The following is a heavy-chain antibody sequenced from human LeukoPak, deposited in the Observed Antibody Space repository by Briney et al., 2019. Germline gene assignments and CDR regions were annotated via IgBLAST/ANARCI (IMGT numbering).Heavy chain of an antibody. CDR1: GFTFSSYS. J-gene: IGHJ3*02. CDR3: ARDPITIFGVVIPAGFDI. D-gene: IGHD3-3*01. CDR2: ISSSSSYI. Sequence: GGSLRLSCAASGFTFSSYSMNWVRQAPGKGLEWVSSISSSSSYIYYADSVKGRFTISRDNAKNSLYLQMNSLRAEDTAVYYCARDPITIFGVVIPAGFDIWGQGTMVTVSS. V-gene: IGHV3-21*01.